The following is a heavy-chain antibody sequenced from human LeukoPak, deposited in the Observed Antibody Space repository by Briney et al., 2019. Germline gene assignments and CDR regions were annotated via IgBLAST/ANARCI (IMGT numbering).Heavy chain of an antibody. J-gene: IGHJ1*01. CDR1: GFTFSSFV. CDR3: VRGSVTYSGGYSQH. CDR2: IAYDGSNK. Sequence: GGSLRLSCAASGFTFSSFVMHWVRQAPGKGLEWVALIAYDGSNKYYADSVRGRSTITRDNSKNTLDLQMNALRAEDTAVYYCVRGSVTYSGGYSQHWGQGTLVTVSS. D-gene: IGHD1-26*01. V-gene: IGHV3-30-3*01.